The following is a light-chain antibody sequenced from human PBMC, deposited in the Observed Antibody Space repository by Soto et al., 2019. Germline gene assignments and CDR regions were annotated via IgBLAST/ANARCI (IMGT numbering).Light chain of an antibody. J-gene: IGKJ1*01. CDR3: QQCATAPLT. V-gene: IGKV3-20*01. CDR2: DAS. Sequence: EIVLTKSPGTLSLSPGERATLSCRASQTVSKNYLAWYQHKPGQPPRLLIYDASDRATGVPDRFSGSGSGTDFTLTISSLEPEDSAGYYCQQCATAPLTFGQGIKVEIK. CDR1: QTVSKNY.